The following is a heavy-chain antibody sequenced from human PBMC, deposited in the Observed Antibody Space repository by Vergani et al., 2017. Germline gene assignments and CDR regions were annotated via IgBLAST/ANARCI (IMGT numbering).Heavy chain of an antibody. CDR1: GYTFTGYY. Sequence: QVQLVQSGAEVKKPGAAVKVSCKASGYTFTGYYMHWVRQAPGKGLEWMGRINPNSGGTNYAQKFQGRVTMTRDTSISTAYMELSRLRSDDTAVYYCARVSHCSSTSCYRGWFDPWGQGTLVTVSS. V-gene: IGHV1-2*06. J-gene: IGHJ5*02. CDR3: ARVSHCSSTSCYRGWFDP. D-gene: IGHD2-2*02. CDR2: INPNSGGT.